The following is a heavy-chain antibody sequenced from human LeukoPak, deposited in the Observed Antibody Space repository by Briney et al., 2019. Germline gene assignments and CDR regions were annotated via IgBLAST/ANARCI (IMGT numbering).Heavy chain of an antibody. Sequence: GGSLRLSCAASGFTFSSYAMSWVRQAPGKGLEWVSGISDSGGRTYYADSVKGRFTISRDNSKNTLYLRMNSLRPEDTAVYYCAKFGSRLRSYYYYMDVWGKGTTVTISS. J-gene: IGHJ6*03. CDR3: AKFGSRLRSYYYYMDV. CDR1: GFTFSSYA. D-gene: IGHD3-10*01. CDR2: ISDSGGRT. V-gene: IGHV3-23*01.